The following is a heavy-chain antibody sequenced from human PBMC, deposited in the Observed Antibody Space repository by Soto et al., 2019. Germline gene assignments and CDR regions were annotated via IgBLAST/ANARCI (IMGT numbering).Heavy chain of an antibody. Sequence: EVQLVESGGGLVQPGGSLRLSCAASGFTFSSYAMHWVRKAPGKGLEFVSAITDTGGRANYAHSVEGRFTISRDNSKDTLFLQMSSLRTDDTALYYCASVGGSSGYVHDGCDVWGQGTMVTVSS. CDR2: ITDTGGRA. D-gene: IGHD5-12*01. CDR1: GFTFSSYA. V-gene: IGHV3-64*01. CDR3: ASVGGSSGYVHDGCDV. J-gene: IGHJ3*01.